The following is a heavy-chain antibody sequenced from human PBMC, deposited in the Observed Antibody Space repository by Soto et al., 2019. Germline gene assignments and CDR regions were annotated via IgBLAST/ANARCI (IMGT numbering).Heavy chain of an antibody. V-gene: IGHV4-59*08. D-gene: IGHD5-18*01. CDR1: GDSISSYY. CDR3: ARHRYSYGVYYFDY. Sequence: SETLSLTCTVSGDSISSYYWSWIRQPPGKGLEWIGYIYYSGSTNYNPSLTSRVTISVDTSKNQFSLKLSSVTAADTAVYYCARHRYSYGVYYFDYWGQGTLVTVSS. CDR2: IYYSGST. J-gene: IGHJ4*02.